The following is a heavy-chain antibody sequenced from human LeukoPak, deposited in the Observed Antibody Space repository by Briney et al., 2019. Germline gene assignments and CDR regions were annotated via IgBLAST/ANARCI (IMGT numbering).Heavy chain of an antibody. CDR2: IYYSGST. CDR3: ARREGGVPAGQYNWFDP. D-gene: IGHD2-2*01. CDR1: GGSISSSSYY. Sequence: SETLSLTCTVSGGSISSSSYYWGWIRQPPGKGLEWIGSIYYSGSTYYNPSLKSRVTISVDTSKNQFSLKLSSVTAADTAVYYCARREGGVPAGQYNWFDPWGQGTLVTVSS. V-gene: IGHV4-39*01. J-gene: IGHJ5*02.